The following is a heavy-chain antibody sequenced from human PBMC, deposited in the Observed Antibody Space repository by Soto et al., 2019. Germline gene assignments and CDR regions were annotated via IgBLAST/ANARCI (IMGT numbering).Heavy chain of an antibody. CDR3: AKDRSGCSGGSCYSGLSWFDP. CDR1: GFTFSSYA. D-gene: IGHD2-15*01. V-gene: IGHV3-23*01. CDR2: ISGSGGST. Sequence: GGSLRLSCAASGFTFSSYAMSWVRQAPGKGLEWVSAISGSGGSTYYADSVKGRFTISRYNSKNTLYLQMNSLRAEDTAVYYCAKDRSGCSGGSCYSGLSWFDPWGEGTLVTVSS. J-gene: IGHJ5*02.